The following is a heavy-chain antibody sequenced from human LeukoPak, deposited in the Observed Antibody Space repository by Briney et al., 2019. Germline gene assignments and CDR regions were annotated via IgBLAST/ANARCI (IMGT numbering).Heavy chain of an antibody. CDR2: ISWNSGSI. CDR1: GFTFSSYE. Sequence: GGSLRLSCAASGFTFSSYEMNWVRQAPGKGLEWVSGISWNSGSIGYAASVKGRFTISRDNAKNSLYLQMNSLRAEDTALYYCARRAGAYSHPYDYWGQGTLVTVSS. CDR3: ARRAGAYSHPYDY. D-gene: IGHD4/OR15-4a*01. J-gene: IGHJ4*02. V-gene: IGHV3-9*01.